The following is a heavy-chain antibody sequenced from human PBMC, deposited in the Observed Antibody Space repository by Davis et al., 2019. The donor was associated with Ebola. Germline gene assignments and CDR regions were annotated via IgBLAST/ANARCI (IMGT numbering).Heavy chain of an antibody. CDR3: AARTVADY. Sequence: GESLKISCAASGFTFSSYGMHWVRQAPGKGLEWVAVISYDGSNKYYADSVKGRFTISRDNSKNTLYLQMNSLRAEDTAVYYCAARTVADYWGQGTLVTVSS. D-gene: IGHD4-17*01. CDR1: GFTFSSYG. CDR2: ISYDGSNK. J-gene: IGHJ4*02. V-gene: IGHV3-30*03.